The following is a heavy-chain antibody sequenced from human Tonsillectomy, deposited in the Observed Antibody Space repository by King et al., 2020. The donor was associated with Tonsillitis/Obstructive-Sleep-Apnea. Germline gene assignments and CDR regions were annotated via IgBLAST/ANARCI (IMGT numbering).Heavy chain of an antibody. CDR2: IRSKANSYAT. V-gene: IGHV3-73*01. Sequence: DVQLVESGGGLVQPGGSLKLSCAASGFTFSGSAMHWVRQASGKGLEWVGRIRSKANSYATAYAASVKGRFTISRDDSKNTAYLQMNSLKTEDTAVYYCLVVVAGYMDVWGKGTTVTVSS. J-gene: IGHJ6*03. CDR3: LVVVAGYMDV. D-gene: IGHD6-19*01. CDR1: GFTFSGSA.